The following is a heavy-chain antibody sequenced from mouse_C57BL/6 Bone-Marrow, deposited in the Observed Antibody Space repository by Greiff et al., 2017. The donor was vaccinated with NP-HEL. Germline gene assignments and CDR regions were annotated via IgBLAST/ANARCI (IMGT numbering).Heavy chain of an antibody. D-gene: IGHD2-4*01. CDR3: TRGDYDYDVNFDV. Sequence: EVMLVESGEGLVKPGGSLKLSCAASGFTFSSYAMSWVRQTPEKRLEWVAYISSGGDYIYYADTVKGRFTISRDNARNTLYLQMSSLKSEDTAMYYCTRGDYDYDVNFDVWGTGTPVTVSS. V-gene: IGHV5-9-1*02. CDR2: ISSGGDYI. J-gene: IGHJ1*03. CDR1: GFTFSSYA.